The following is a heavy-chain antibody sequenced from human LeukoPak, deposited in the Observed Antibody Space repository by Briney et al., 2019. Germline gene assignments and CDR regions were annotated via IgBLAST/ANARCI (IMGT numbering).Heavy chain of an antibody. CDR1: GYTLSTYT. D-gene: IGHD3-10*01. CDR3: ARELGYGSGSYSDY. J-gene: IGHJ4*02. Sequence: VASVKVSCKASGYTLSTYTMHWLRQAPGQRPEWMGCIYAGNGDVKYSQNFQARVTITRDTSANTAYLELSNLRSEDTAVYYCARELGYGSGSYSDYWGQGTLVTVSS. V-gene: IGHV1-3*01. CDR2: IYAGNGDV.